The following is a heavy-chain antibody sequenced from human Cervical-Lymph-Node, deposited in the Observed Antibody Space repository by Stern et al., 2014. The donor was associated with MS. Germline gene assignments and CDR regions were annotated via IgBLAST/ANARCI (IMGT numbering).Heavy chain of an antibody. CDR2: INPSGGST. J-gene: IGHJ6*02. CDR1: GYTFTNYY. V-gene: IGHV1-46*01. Sequence: VQLVESGAEVNKPGASVRVSCKASGYTFTNYYMHWVRQAPGQGLEWMGSINPSGGSTSYAQKFQGRVTMTRDTSTSTVYMELSSLRSEDTAVYYCAREVAGHRLGMMDVWGQGTTVTVSS. D-gene: IGHD6-19*01. CDR3: AREVAGHRLGMMDV.